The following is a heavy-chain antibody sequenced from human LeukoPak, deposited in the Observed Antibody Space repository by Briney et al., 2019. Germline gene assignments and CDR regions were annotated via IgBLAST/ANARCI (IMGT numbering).Heavy chain of an antibody. CDR3: ARVHRLDSSGWH. CDR1: GGSISSSNW. Sequence: SGTLSLTCAVSGGSISSSNWWSWVRQPPGKGLEWIGEIYHSGSTNYNPSLNSRVTISVDKSKNQFSLKLSSVTAADTAVYYCARVHRLDSSGWHWGQGTLVTVSS. D-gene: IGHD6-19*01. J-gene: IGHJ4*02. CDR2: IYHSGST. V-gene: IGHV4-4*02.